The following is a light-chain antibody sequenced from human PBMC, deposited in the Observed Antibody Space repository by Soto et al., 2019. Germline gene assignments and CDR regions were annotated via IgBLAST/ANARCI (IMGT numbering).Light chain of an antibody. CDR2: GAS. CDR1: QSVNNN. Sequence: EIILTQSPASLSVSPGERATLSCRATQSVNNNLAWYQQKPGQAPRLLIYGASTRPTGIPGRFRGSASGTEFTLTITTLQSEDCAVYFCQEDNNFPPDTFGQGTKLDIK. V-gene: IGKV3-15*01. J-gene: IGKJ2*01. CDR3: QEDNNFPPDT.